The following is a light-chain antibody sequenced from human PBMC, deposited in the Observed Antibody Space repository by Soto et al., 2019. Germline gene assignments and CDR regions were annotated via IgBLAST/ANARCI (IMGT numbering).Light chain of an antibody. CDR1: QSVSSSY. Sequence: EIVLKQSPGTLSLSPGERATLSCRASQSVSSSYLAWYQQKPGQAPRLLIYDASNRATGIPARFSGSGSGTDFTLTISSLEPEDFAVYYCQQRSNWPLTFGGGTKV. CDR3: QQRSNWPLT. V-gene: IGKV3D-20*02. CDR2: DAS. J-gene: IGKJ4*01.